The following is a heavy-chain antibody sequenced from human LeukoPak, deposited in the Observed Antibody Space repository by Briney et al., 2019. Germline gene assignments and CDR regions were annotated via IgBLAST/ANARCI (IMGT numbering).Heavy chain of an antibody. Sequence: ASVTVSCTASGGTFSSYTISWVRQAPGQGLEWMGGIIPIFGTANYAQKFQGRVTITADESTSTAYMELSSLRSEDTAVYYCARTPPGYSYGHNYFDYWGQGTLVTVSS. J-gene: IGHJ4*02. CDR1: GGTFSSYT. CDR2: IIPIFGTA. D-gene: IGHD5-18*01. V-gene: IGHV1-69*13. CDR3: ARTPPGYSYGHNYFDY.